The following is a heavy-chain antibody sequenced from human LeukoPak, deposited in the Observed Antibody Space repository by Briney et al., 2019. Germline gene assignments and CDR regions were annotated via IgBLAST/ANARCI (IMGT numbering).Heavy chain of an antibody. V-gene: IGHV3-23*01. D-gene: IGHD6-19*01. CDR1: GFTFSTSA. CDR3: VRRQQTSGWGPLNWFDP. J-gene: IGHJ5*02. CDR2: IGGSGDDT. Sequence: PGGSLRLSCAASGFTFSTSAMNWVRQAPGKGLEWVSHIGGSGDDTQYADSVKGRFTISRDNSKDTLYLQMNILRGDDTAVYYCVRRQQTSGWGPLNWFDPWGQGTLVAVSS.